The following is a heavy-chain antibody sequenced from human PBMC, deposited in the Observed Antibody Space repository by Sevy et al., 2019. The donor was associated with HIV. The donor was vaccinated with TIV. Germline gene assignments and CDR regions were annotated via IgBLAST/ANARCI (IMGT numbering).Heavy chain of an antibody. CDR2: FDPEDDET. V-gene: IGHV1-24*01. D-gene: IGHD3-22*01. J-gene: IGHJ4*02. Sequence: ASVKVSCKVSGYTLTELSMHWVRQVPGKGLEWMGSFDPEDDETIYAQKFQGRVTMTEDTSTDTAYMELGSLRSEETAVYYCATTKDYYENSGDPFDYWGQGTLVTVSS. CDR1: GYTLTELS. CDR3: ATTKDYYENSGDPFDY.